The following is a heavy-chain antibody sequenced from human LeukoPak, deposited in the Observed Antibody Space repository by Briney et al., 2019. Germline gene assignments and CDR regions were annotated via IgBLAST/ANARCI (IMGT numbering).Heavy chain of an antibody. J-gene: IGHJ3*02. CDR2: IYYSGST. CDR3: ARRVDTAMVDAFDI. D-gene: IGHD5-18*01. CDR1: GGSISSYY. V-gene: IGHV4-59*01. Sequence: SETLSLTCTVSGGSISSYYWSWIRQPPGKGLEWIGYIYYSGSTNYNPSLKSRVTISVDTSKNQFSLKLGSVTAADTAVYYCARRVDTAMVDAFDIWGQGTMVTVSS.